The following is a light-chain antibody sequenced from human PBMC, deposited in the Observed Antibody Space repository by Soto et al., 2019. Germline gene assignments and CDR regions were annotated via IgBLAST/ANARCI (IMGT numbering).Light chain of an antibody. V-gene: IGLV1-40*01. CDR3: QSYDSSLSAVV. CDR2: GNS. Sequence: QSVLTQPPSVSGAPGQRVTISCTGSSSNIGAGYDVHWYQQLPGTAPKLLIYGNSNRPSGVPDRFSGSKSGTLASLAITGLQAEDEADYYCQSYDSSLSAVVFGRGTKLTVL. CDR1: SSNIGAGYD. J-gene: IGLJ2*01.